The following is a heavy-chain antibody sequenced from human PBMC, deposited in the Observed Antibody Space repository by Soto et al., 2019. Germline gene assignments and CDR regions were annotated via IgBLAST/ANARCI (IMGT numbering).Heavy chain of an antibody. V-gene: IGHV4-59*01. CDR3: ARENIAAAGITYFDY. D-gene: IGHD6-13*01. CDR1: GGSISSYY. Sequence: SETLSLTCTVSGGSISSYYWSWIRQPPGEGLEWIGYIYYSGSTNYNPSLKSRVTISVDTSKNQFSLKLSSVTAADTAVCYCARENIAAAGITYFDYWGQGTLVTVSS. CDR2: IYYSGST. J-gene: IGHJ4*02.